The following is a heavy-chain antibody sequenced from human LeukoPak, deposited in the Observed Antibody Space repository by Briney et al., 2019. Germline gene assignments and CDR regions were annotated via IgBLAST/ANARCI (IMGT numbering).Heavy chain of an antibody. J-gene: IGHJ5*02. V-gene: IGHV4-34*01. Sequence: SETLSLTCAVYGGSFRGYYWSWIRQPPGKGLEWIGEINHSGSTNYNPSLKSRVTISVDTSKNQFSLKLSSVTAADTAVYYCARGGYDILTGYVSNWFDPWGQGTLVTVSS. D-gene: IGHD3-9*01. CDR2: INHSGST. CDR1: GGSFRGYY. CDR3: ARGGYDILTGYVSNWFDP.